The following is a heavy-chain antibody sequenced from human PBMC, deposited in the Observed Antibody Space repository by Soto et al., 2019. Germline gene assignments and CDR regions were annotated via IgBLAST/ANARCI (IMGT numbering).Heavy chain of an antibody. CDR3: ARSWSGSTSGRVDV. V-gene: IGHV3-20*04. D-gene: IGHD2-2*01. CDR1: VFNFDYHV. CDR2: INWNGYSI. Sequence: PGGSLRLSCVASVFNFDYHVMNWVRQVPGKGLEWVGHINWNGYSIGYGGSVRGRFTISRDNAQNTLYLQMNSLRPEDTALYYCARSWSGSTSGRVDVWGQGTTVTVSS. J-gene: IGHJ6*02.